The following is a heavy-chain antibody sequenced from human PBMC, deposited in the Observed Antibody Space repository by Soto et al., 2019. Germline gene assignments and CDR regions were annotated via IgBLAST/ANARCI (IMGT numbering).Heavy chain of an antibody. V-gene: IGHV3-53*01. D-gene: IGHD6-13*01. CDR2: IYSGGST. Sequence: LEWVSVIYSGGSTYYADSVKGRFTISRDNSKNTLYLQMNSLRAEDTAVYYCAKENGYSSSWFEFDYWGQGTLVTVSS. CDR3: AKENGYSSSWFEFDY. J-gene: IGHJ4*02.